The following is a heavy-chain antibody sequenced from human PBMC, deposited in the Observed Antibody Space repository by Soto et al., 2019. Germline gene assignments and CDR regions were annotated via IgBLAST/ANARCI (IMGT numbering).Heavy chain of an antibody. D-gene: IGHD3-16*01. CDR1: GGSFGDNY. J-gene: IGHJ4*02. V-gene: IGHV4-59*03. Sequence: QVHLQESGPRLVKPSEPLSLTCDVSGGSFGDNYWTWIRHFPGKGLEWIGYIYYSGSTNYNPSLKSRVSISVDASKAQFSLQLTSVTAADTALYYCAAGTLGAVWTPLDHWGQGILVTVSS. CDR2: IYYSGST. CDR3: AAGTLGAVWTPLDH.